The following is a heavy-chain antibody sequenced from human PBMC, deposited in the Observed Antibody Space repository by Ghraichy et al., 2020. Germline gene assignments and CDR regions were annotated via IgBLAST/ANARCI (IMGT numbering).Heavy chain of an antibody. CDR2: IYHSGST. J-gene: IGHJ4*02. D-gene: IGHD1-7*01. V-gene: IGHV4-4*02. Sequence: LNFSCAVSGGSISSSNWWSWVRQPPGKGLEWIGEIYHSGSTNYYPSLKSRVTISVDKSKNQFSLKLSSVTAADTAVYYCARGPTYWNYVYFDHWGQGTLVTVSP. CDR3: ARGPTYWNYVYFDH. CDR1: GGSISSSNW.